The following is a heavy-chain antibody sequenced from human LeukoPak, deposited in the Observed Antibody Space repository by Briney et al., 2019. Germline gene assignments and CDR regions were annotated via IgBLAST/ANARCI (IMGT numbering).Heavy chain of an antibody. CDR2: ISYDGSNK. V-gene: IGHV3-30*18. CDR3: AKERTIGYYDSSGYSFDY. Sequence: GGSLRLSCAASGFTFSNAWMSWVRQAPGKGLEWVAVISYDGSNKYYADSVKGRFTISRDNSKNTLYLQMNSLRAEDTAVYYCAKERTIGYYDSSGYSFDYWGQGTLVTVSS. CDR1: GFTFSNAW. J-gene: IGHJ4*02. D-gene: IGHD3-22*01.